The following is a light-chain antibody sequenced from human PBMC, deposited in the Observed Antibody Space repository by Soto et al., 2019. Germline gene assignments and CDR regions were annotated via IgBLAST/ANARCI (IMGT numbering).Light chain of an antibody. CDR3: QQLNSYPQVT. CDR1: QGISSY. CDR2: AAS. Sequence: DIQLTQSPSFLSASVGDRVTITCRASQGISSYLAWYQQKPGKAPKLLIYAASTLQSGVPSSFSGSGSGTEFTLTISSLQPEDFATYYCQQLNSYPQVTFGPGTKVDIK. V-gene: IGKV1-9*01. J-gene: IGKJ3*01.